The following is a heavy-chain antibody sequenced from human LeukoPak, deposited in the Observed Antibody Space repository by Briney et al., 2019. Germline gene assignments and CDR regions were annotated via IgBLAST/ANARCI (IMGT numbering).Heavy chain of an antibody. CDR1: GFTFSSYS. Sequence: GGSLRLSCAASGFTFSSYSMNWVRQAPGKGLEWVSSISSSSSYIYYADSVKGRFTISRDNAKNSLYLQMNSLRAEDTAVYYCARAVGHYGSGSYYNLVSRDYYYYMDVWGKGTTVTVSS. CDR2: ISSSSSYI. CDR3: ARAVGHYGSGSYYNLVSRDYYYYMDV. J-gene: IGHJ6*03. V-gene: IGHV3-21*01. D-gene: IGHD3-10*01.